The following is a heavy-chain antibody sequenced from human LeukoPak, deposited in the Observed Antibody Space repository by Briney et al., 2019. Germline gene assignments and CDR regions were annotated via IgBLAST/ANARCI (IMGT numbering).Heavy chain of an antibody. CDR3: ARYFGGRENYFDY. CDR1: GGSISSSSYY. D-gene: IGHD2-21*01. J-gene: IGHJ4*02. V-gene: IGHV4-61*02. CDR2: IYTSGRTT. Sequence: SETLSLTCTVSGGSISSSSYYWGWIRQPPGKGLEWIGRIYTSGRTTNYNPSLKSRATISVDTSKNQFSLKLSSVTAADTAVYYCARYFGGRENYFDYWGQGTLVTVSS.